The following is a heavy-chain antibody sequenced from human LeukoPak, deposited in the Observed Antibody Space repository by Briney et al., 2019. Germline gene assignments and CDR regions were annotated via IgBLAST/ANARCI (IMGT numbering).Heavy chain of an antibody. Sequence: SVKVSCKASGGTFSSYTISWVRQAPGQGLEWMGGIIPIFSTADYAQNFQGRVTITADESTSTAYMELSSLRSEDTAVYYCARVTMIVVGPGIDAFDIWGQGTMVTVSS. CDR1: GGTFSSYT. J-gene: IGHJ3*02. D-gene: IGHD3-22*01. V-gene: IGHV1-69*13. CDR3: ARVTMIVVGPGIDAFDI. CDR2: IIPIFSTA.